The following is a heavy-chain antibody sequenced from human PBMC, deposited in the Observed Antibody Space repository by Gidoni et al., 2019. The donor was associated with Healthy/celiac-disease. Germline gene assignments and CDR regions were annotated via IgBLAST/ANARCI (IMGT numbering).Heavy chain of an antibody. CDR3: ARGLTIAARDY. Sequence: QVQLQQWGAGLLKPSETLSLTCAVYGGSFSGYYWSWIRQPPGKGLEWIGEINHSGSTHYNPSLKSRDTISVDTSKNQFSLKLSSVAAADTAVYYCARGLTIAARDYWGQGTLVTVSS. V-gene: IGHV4-34*01. CDR1: GGSFSGYY. CDR2: INHSGST. D-gene: IGHD6-6*01. J-gene: IGHJ4*02.